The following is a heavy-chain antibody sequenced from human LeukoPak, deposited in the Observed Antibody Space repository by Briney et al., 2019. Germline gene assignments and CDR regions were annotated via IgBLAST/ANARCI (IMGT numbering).Heavy chain of an antibody. J-gene: IGHJ4*02. CDR2: IKQDGSEK. CDR3: ARVYGDYVGY. D-gene: IGHD4-17*01. Sequence: GGSLRLSCTVSGFTFSIYYMSWVRQAPGKGLEWVANIKQDGSEKYYVDSVKGRFTISRDNAKNSLYLQMNSLRVEDTAVYYCARVYGDYVGYWGQGTLVTVSS. CDR1: GFTFSIYY. V-gene: IGHV3-7*01.